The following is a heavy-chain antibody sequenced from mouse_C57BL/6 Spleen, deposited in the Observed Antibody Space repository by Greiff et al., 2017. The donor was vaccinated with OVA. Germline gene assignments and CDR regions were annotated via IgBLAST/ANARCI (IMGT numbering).Heavy chain of an antibody. V-gene: IGHV1-82*01. D-gene: IGHD1-1*01. CDR2: IYPGDGDT. Sequence: VQLQQSGPELVKPGASVKISCKASGYAFSSSWMNWVKQRPGKGLEWIGRIYPGDGDTNYNGKFKGKATLTAGKSSSTAYMQLSSLTSEDSAVYFCARSDPNYYGSSPFAYWGQGTLVTVSA. J-gene: IGHJ3*01. CDR1: GYAFSSSW. CDR3: ARSDPNYYGSSPFAY.